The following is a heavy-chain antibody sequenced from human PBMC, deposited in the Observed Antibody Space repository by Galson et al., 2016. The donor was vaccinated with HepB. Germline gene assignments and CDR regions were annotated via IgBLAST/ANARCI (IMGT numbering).Heavy chain of an antibody. Sequence: SLRLSCAASGFPFSSYDMHWVRQSTGKGLEWVSGIGTAGDTFYAGSVKGRFNISRENAENSLYLQMNSRRVGDTAVYYCARGGLGYCTGGGCTPFDPGGQGTPVTVSS. J-gene: IGHJ5*02. CDR3: ARGGLGYCTGGGCTPFDP. V-gene: IGHV3-13*01. CDR2: IGTAGDT. CDR1: GFPFSSYD. D-gene: IGHD2-8*02.